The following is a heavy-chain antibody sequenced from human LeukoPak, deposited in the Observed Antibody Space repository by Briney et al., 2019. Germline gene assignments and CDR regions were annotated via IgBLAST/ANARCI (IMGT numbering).Heavy chain of an antibody. D-gene: IGHD6-13*01. CDR1: GFTFSSYG. V-gene: IGHV3-33*06. Sequence: GGSLRPSCAASGFTFSSYGMHWVRQAPGKGLEWVAVIWYDGSNKYYADSVKGRFTISRDNSKNTLYLQMNSLRAEDTAVYYCAKDRGSSWYDYWGQGTLVTVSS. CDR2: IWYDGSNK. CDR3: AKDRGSSWYDY. J-gene: IGHJ4*02.